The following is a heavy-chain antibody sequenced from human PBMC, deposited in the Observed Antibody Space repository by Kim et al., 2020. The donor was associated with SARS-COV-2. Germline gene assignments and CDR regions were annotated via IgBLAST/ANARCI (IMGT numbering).Heavy chain of an antibody. V-gene: IGHV1-18*01. CDR2: ISGYNGKT. CDR1: GYTFTTYG. J-gene: IGHJ3*02. CDR3: ARDGYDYDSSGHDGFDI. D-gene: IGHD3-22*01. Sequence: ASVKVSCKASGYTFTTYGISWVRQAPGQVLEWLGWISGYNGKTKYAQEVQGRVTMTTDTSTTTAYMELRSLRSDDTAVYYCARDGYDYDSSGHDGFDIWGQGTMVTVSS.